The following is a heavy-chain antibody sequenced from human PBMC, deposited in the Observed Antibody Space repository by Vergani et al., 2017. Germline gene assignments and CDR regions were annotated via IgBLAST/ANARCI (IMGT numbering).Heavy chain of an antibody. CDR3: ARSGSNYVCNYYYMDG. Sequence: QVQLVQSGAEVKKPGSSVKVSCKASGGTFSSYAISWVRQAPGQGLEWMGGIIPIFGTANYAQKFQGRVTITADESTSTAYMEMSSLRSEDTAVYYCARSGSNYVCNYYYMDGWGKGTTVTVSS. CDR1: GGTFSSYA. V-gene: IGHV1-69*12. J-gene: IGHJ6*03. D-gene: IGHD4-11*01. CDR2: IIPIFGTA.